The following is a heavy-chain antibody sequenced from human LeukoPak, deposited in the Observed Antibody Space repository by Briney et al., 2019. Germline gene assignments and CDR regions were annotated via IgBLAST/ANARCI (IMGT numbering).Heavy chain of an antibody. J-gene: IGHJ4*02. D-gene: IGHD3-3*01. CDR3: AREGVTIFGVVILY. CDR2: IYYSGST. V-gene: IGHV4-30-4*01. CDR1: GGSISSGDYY. Sequence: PSETLSLTCTVSGGSISSGDYYWSWIRQPPGKGLEWIGYIYYSGSTYYNPSLKSRVTISVDTSKNQFSLKLSSVTAADTAVYYCAREGVTIFGVVILYWGQGTLVTVSS.